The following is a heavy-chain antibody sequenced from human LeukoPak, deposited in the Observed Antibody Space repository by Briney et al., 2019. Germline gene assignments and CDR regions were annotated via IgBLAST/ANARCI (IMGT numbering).Heavy chain of an antibody. CDR1: GGSISSYY. J-gene: IGHJ4*02. D-gene: IGHD6-19*01. CDR2: IYYSGST. V-gene: IGHV4-59*01. CDR3: ARASGQWLPPVY. Sequence: SETLSLTCTVSGGSISSYYWSWIRQPPGKGLEWIGYIYYSGSTNCNPSLKSRVTISVDTSKNQFSLKLSSVTAADTAVYYCARASGQWLPPVYWGQGTLVTVSS.